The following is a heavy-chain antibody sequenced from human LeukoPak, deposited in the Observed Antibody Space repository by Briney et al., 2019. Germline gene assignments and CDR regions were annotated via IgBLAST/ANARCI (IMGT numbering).Heavy chain of an antibody. CDR2: ISGSGGST. V-gene: IGHV3-23*01. J-gene: IGHJ4*02. Sequence: PGGSLRLSCVASGFTFSSYAMSWVRQAPGKGLEWVSAISGSGGSTYYADSVKGRFTISRDNSKNTLYLQMNSLRAEDTAVYYCAKEGRIVVVPAATQYWGQGTLVTVSS. CDR1: GFTFSSYA. D-gene: IGHD2-2*01. CDR3: AKEGRIVVVPAATQY.